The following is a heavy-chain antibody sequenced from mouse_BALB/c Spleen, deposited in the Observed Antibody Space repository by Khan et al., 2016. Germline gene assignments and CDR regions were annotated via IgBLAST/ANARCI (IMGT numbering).Heavy chain of an antibody. J-gene: IGHJ2*01. CDR1: GFTFSSYG. V-gene: IGHV5-6-3*01. D-gene: IGHD2-1*01. CDR3: AIYYGNYYFDY. CDR2: INSNGGST. Sequence: EVELVESGGGLVQPGGSLKLSCAATGFTFSSYGMSWVRQTPDKRLELVATINSNGGSTYYPDSVKGRFTISRDNAKNTLYLQMSSLKSEDTAMXYCAIYYGNYYFDYWGQGTTLTVSS.